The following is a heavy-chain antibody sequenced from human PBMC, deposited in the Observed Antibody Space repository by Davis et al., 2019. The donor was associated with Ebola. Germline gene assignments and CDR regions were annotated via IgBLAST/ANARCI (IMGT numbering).Heavy chain of an antibody. D-gene: IGHD3-3*01. V-gene: IGHV3-23*01. J-gene: IGHJ3*02. CDR3: AKIPSVDDFWSGHNAFDI. Sequence: PGGSLRLSCAASGFTFSSYAMSWVRQAPGKGLEWVSAISGSGGSTYYADSVKGRFTISRDNSKNTLYLQMNSLRAEDTAVYYCAKIPSVDDFWSGHNAFDIWGQGTMVTVSS. CDR2: ISGSGGST. CDR1: GFTFSSYA.